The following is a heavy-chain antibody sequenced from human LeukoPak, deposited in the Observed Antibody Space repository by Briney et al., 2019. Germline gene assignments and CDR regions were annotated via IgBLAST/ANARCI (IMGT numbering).Heavy chain of an antibody. J-gene: IGHJ3*02. CDR1: GDSISSYY. CDR3: ARLRAAFDI. V-gene: IGHV4-59*08. CDR2: IYYSGTT. Sequence: PSETLSLTCTVSGDSISSYYWSWIRQPPGKGLEWIGYIYYSGTTNYNPSLKNRVTISVDTSKNQFSLKLSSVTAADTAVYYCARLRAAFDIWGQGTMVTVSS.